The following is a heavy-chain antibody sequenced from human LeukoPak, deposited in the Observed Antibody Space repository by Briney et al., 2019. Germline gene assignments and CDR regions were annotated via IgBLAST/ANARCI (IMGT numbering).Heavy chain of an antibody. CDR3: ARYCSSTSCILRGFDY. V-gene: IGHV4-38-2*01. CDR2: IYHTGST. D-gene: IGHD2-2*01. Sequence: TSETLSLTCSVSGYSFTSGHYWGWIRQPPGKGLEWIGNIYHTGSTHYNPSLKSRVTISVDTSKNQFSLKLSSVTAADTAVYYCARYCSSTSCILRGFDYWGQGTLVTVSS. CDR1: GYSFTSGHY. J-gene: IGHJ4*02.